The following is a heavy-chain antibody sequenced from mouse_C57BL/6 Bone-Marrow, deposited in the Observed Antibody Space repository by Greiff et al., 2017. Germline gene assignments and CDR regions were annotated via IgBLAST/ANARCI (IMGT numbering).Heavy chain of an antibody. CDR3: AQIGHYYGSSYGNYFDY. D-gene: IGHD1-1*01. Sequence: QVTLQESGPGLLQPSQTLSLSCSFSGFSLSTFGMGVGWIRQPSGKGLEWLAHPSWDDDKYSNPALKSRPTISKATSKNQAFLKIANVDTADTATYYYAQIGHYYGSSYGNYFDYWGQGTTLTVSS. V-gene: IGHV8-8*01. CDR2: PSWDDDK. J-gene: IGHJ2*01. CDR1: GFSLSTFGMG.